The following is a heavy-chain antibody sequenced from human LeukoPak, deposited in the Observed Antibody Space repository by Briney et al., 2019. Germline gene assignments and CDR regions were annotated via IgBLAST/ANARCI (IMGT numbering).Heavy chain of an antibody. J-gene: IGHJ1*01. CDR3: ASCPTYYYDSSGYYYDQYFQH. D-gene: IGHD3-22*01. CDR2: IKQDGSEK. V-gene: IGHV3-7*01. CDR1: GFTFSSYW. Sequence: GGSLRLSCAASGFTFSSYWMSWVRQAPGKGLEWVANIKQDGSEKYYVDSVKGRFTISRDNAKNSLYLQMNSLRAEDTAVYYCASCPTYYYDSSGYYYDQYFQHWGQGTLVTVSS.